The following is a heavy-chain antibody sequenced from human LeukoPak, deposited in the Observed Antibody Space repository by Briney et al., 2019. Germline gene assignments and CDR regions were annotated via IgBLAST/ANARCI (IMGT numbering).Heavy chain of an antibody. CDR1: GFTFSSYA. V-gene: IGHV3-30-3*01. J-gene: IGHJ4*02. Sequence: GGSLRLSCAASGFTFSSYAMHWVRQAPGKGLEWVAVISYDGSNKYYADSVKGRFTISRDNSKNTLYLQMNSLRAEDTAVYYCATSPDKYSSSWYSGYFDYWGQGTLVTVSS. CDR3: ATSPDKYSSSWYSGYFDY. CDR2: ISYDGSNK. D-gene: IGHD6-13*01.